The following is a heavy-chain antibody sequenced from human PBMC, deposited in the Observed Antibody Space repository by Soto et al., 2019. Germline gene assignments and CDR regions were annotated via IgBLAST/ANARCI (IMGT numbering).Heavy chain of an antibody. CDR3: ARVQLEEDWFDP. V-gene: IGHV3-21*01. CDR2: ISSSSSYI. D-gene: IGHD1-1*01. J-gene: IGHJ5*02. CDR1: GFTFSSYS. Sequence: SLRLSCAASGFTFSSYSMNWVRQAPGKGLEWVSSISSSSSYIYYADSVKGRFTISRDNAKNSLYLQMNSLRAEDTAVYYCARVQLEEDWFDPRGQGTLVTVSS.